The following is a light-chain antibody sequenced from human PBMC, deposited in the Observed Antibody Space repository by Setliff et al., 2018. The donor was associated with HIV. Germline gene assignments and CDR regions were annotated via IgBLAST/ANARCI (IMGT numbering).Light chain of an antibody. CDR1: SSDIGSSKF. V-gene: IGLV2-14*03. J-gene: IGLJ1*01. Sequence: QSVLTQPASVSGSPGQSITISCTGTSSDIGSSKFVSWYQQHPGKAPKVMIYNVDKLPSGVSNRFSGSKSGNTASLTISGLQIEDEADYYCSSRIVSSALHVFGTGTKVTVL. CDR2: NVD. CDR3: SSRIVSSALHV.